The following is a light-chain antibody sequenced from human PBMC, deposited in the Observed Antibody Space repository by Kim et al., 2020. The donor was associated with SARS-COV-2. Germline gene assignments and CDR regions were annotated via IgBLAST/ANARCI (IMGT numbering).Light chain of an antibody. CDR1: QRGSSH. J-gene: IGKJ4*01. CDR2: ETS. V-gene: IGKV3-11*01. Sequence: LSLCPGERSTLYCRASQRGSSHFDWYQQKPGQAPRLLIYETSDRATGIPARFSGRGSGTDFTLTISSLEPEDVAVYYCQQRSTWPVFGGGTKLEI. CDR3: QQRSTWPV.